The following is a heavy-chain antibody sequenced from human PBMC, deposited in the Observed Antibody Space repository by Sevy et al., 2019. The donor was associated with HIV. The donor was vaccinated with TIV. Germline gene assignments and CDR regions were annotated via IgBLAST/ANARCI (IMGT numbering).Heavy chain of an antibody. V-gene: IGHV3-30*18. CDR2: ISYEGSNI. J-gene: IGHJ4*02. D-gene: IGHD1-1*01. CDR3: AKDLHPPGPVRGTNFDY. Sequence: GGSLRLSCSASALTFTRYAFHWVRQAPGKGPEWLGGISYEGSNIYYGPSVKGRFTISRDNSKNTLYLQMNDMRTEDTAVYYCAKDLHPPGPVRGTNFDYWGRGTLVTVSS. CDR1: ALTFTRYA.